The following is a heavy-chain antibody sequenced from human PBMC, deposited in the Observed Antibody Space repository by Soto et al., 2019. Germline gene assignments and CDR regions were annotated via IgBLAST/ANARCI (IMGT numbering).Heavy chain of an antibody. CDR2: ISYDGSNK. D-gene: IGHD3-22*01. CDR3: GSDAAWLLNY. Sequence: PGGSLRLSCAASGFTFSSYAMHWVRQAPGKGLEWVAVISYDGSNKYYADSVKGRFTISRDNSKNTLYLQMNSLRAEDTAVYYCGSDAAWLLNYWGLGTLVNVSS. V-gene: IGHV3-30-3*01. J-gene: IGHJ4*02. CDR1: GFTFSSYA.